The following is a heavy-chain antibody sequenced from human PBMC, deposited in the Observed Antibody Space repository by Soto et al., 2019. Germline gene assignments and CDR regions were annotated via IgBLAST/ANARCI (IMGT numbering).Heavy chain of an antibody. J-gene: IGHJ6*02. CDR2: ISGSGGST. CDR1: GFTFSSYA. Sequence: EVQLSESGGGLVQPGGSLRLSCAATGFTFSSYAMSWVRQAPGKGLEWVSAISGSGGSTYYADSVKGRFTISRDNSKNTLYLQMNSLRAEDTAVYYCAKSYDILTGYGYYYYGMDVWGQGTTVTVSS. V-gene: IGHV3-23*01. CDR3: AKSYDILTGYGYYYYGMDV. D-gene: IGHD3-9*01.